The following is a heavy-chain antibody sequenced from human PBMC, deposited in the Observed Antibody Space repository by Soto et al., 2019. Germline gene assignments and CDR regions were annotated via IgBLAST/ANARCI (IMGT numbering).Heavy chain of an antibody. Sequence: SETLSLTCTVSGGSISPYYWSWIRQPPGKGLEWIGYIYYTGTTNYYPSLKSRVTMSVDTSKNQFSLKLSSVTAAGTAVYYCARLGGYYQALDSWGPGTLVTVSS. CDR1: GGSISPYY. CDR2: IYYTGTT. V-gene: IGHV4-59*08. J-gene: IGHJ4*02. D-gene: IGHD3-22*01. CDR3: ARLGGYYQALDS.